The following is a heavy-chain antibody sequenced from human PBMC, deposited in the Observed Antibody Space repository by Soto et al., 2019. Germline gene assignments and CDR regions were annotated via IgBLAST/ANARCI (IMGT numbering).Heavy chain of an antibody. CDR1: GGTFSSYA. V-gene: IGHV1-69*12. CDR3: AREYSSSPRRRYWFDP. J-gene: IGHJ5*02. CDR2: IIPIFGTA. D-gene: IGHD6-6*01. Sequence: QVQLVQSGAEVKKPGSSVKVSCKASGGTFSSYAISWVRQAPGQGLEWMGGIIPIFGTANYAQKFQGRVTITADESTSTDYMELSRLRSEDTAVYYCAREYSSSPRRRYWFDPWGQGTLVTVSS.